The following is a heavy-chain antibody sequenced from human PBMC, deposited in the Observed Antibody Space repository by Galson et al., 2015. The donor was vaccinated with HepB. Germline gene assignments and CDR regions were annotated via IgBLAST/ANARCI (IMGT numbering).Heavy chain of an antibody. V-gene: IGHV3-11*01. D-gene: IGHD1-20*01. CDR1: XXXFSDYY. J-gene: IGHJ4*02. CDR2: ISSSGYTI. CDR3: ARAGGYNWNYFDY. Sequence: RLSXAASXXXFSDYYXNWIRXAPGKGLEXXXYISSSGYTIYYADSVKGRFTISRDNAKNSMYLQMDSLRAEDTAVYYCARAGGYNWNYFDYWXQGTQVT.